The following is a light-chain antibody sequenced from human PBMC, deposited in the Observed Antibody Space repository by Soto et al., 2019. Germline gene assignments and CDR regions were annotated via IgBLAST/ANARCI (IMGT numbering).Light chain of an antibody. V-gene: IGKV1-39*01. J-gene: IGKJ4*01. CDR3: QQSYTTPLT. Sequence: DIQMTQSPSSLSASVGDRVTITCRASQSIRSDLNWYQQKPGKAPNLLIYAASSLQSGVPSRFSGSGSGTDFTLTISSLQPEDFATYYCQQSYTTPLTFGGGTKVEIK. CDR2: AAS. CDR1: QSIRSD.